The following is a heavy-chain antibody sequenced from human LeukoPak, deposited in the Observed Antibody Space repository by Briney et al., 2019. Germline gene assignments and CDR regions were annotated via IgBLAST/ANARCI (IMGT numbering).Heavy chain of an antibody. CDR3: ARWDLMTTNCFDV. D-gene: IGHD4-17*01. V-gene: IGHV1-69*01. CDR1: GGTFSSYA. J-gene: IGHJ4*02. Sequence: SVKVSCKASGGTFSSYAISWVRQAPGQGLEWMGGIIPIFGTANYAQKFQGRVTITADESTSTAYMELSSLRSEDTAVYYCARWDLMTTNCFDVWGQGTLVTVSS. CDR2: IIPIFGTA.